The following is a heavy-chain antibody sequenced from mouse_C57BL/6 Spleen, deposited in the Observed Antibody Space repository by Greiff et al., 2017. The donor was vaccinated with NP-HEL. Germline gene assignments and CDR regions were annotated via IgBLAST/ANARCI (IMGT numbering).Heavy chain of an antibody. D-gene: IGHD2-1*01. CDR3: AKNYGNYIYAMDY. V-gene: IGHV2-4*01. CDR1: GFSLTSYG. CDR2: IWSGGST. Sequence: VQLKESGPGLVQPSQSLSITCTVSGFSLTSYGVHWVRQPPGKGLEWLGVIWSGGSTDYNAAFISRLSISKDNSKSQVFFKMNSLQADDTAIYYCAKNYGNYIYAMDYWGQGTSVTVSS. J-gene: IGHJ4*01.